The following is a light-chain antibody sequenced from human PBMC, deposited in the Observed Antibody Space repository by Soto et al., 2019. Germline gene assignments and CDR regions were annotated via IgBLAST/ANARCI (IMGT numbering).Light chain of an antibody. CDR2: GAS. Sequence: EIVMTQSPATLSVSPGDTATFVCRASQSVSSNLAWYQQKPGQAPRLLIYGASTRATGIPARFSGSGSGTEFTLTISSLQSEDFAVYYCQQYNNWSTFGQGTRLEIK. J-gene: IGKJ5*01. CDR3: QQYNNWST. V-gene: IGKV3-15*01. CDR1: QSVSSN.